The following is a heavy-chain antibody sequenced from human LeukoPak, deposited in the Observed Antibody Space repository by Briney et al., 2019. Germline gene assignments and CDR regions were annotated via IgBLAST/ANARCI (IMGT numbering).Heavy chain of an antibody. CDR3: ASLSYGYYFDY. CDR1: GGSFSGYY. V-gene: IGHV4-34*01. J-gene: IGHJ4*02. Sequence: PSETLSLTCAVYGGSFSGYYWSWIRQPPGKGLEWIGEINHSGSTNYNPSLKSRVTISVDTSKNQFSLKLGSVTAADTAVYYCASLSYGYYFDYWGQGTLVTVSS. D-gene: IGHD5-18*01. CDR2: INHSGST.